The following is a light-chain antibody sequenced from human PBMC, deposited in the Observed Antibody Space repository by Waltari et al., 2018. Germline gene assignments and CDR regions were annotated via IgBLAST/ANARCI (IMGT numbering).Light chain of an antibody. V-gene: IGKV1-39*01. CDR3: HQYYLTPWT. CDR1: QSITTY. Sequence: DIQMTQSPSSLSASIGDRVIITCRASQSITTYLRWFQQKPGKAPKLLIYAASSLQSGVSSRFSGSGSGTDFTLTISSLQPEDAALYFCHQYYLTPWTFGQGTKLEIK. J-gene: IGKJ1*01. CDR2: AAS.